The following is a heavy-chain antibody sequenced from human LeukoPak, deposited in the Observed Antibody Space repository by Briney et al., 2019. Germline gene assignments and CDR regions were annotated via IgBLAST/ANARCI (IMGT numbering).Heavy chain of an antibody. CDR2: ILRNSGSI. D-gene: IGHD6-13*01. V-gene: IGHV3-9*01. CDR1: GFTFDDYA. Sequence: HPGGSLRLSCAASGFTFDDYAMHWVRQAPGKGLEWVSGILRNSGSIGYADPVKGRFTISRDDAKNSLYLQMNSLRAEDTALYYCVKDGGRDTAAAYYWGQGTLVSVSS. J-gene: IGHJ4*02. CDR3: VKDGGRDTAAAYY.